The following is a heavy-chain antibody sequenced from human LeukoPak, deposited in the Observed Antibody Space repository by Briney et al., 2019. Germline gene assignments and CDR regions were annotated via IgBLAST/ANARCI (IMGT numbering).Heavy chain of an antibody. CDR3: ARVSSSWYQDWYFDL. CDR1: GGSISSSNW. D-gene: IGHD6-13*01. J-gene: IGHJ2*01. V-gene: IGHV4/OR15-8*01. Sequence: SETLSLTCGVSGGSISSSNWWTWVRQPPGKGLEWIGEIYPGGSTNYNPSLKSRVTISVDKSQNQFSLRLTSLTAADTAVYYCARVSSSWYQDWYFDLWGRGTLVTVSS. CDR2: IYPGGST.